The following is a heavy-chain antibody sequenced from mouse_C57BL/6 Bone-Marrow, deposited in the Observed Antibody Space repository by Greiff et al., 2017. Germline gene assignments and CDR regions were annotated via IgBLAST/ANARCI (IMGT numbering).Heavy chain of an antibody. Sequence: EVQLQQSGAELVKPGASVTLSCTASGFNIKDYYMHWVKQRTEQGLEWIGRIDPEDGETKYAPKFQGKATITADTSSNTAYLQLSSLTSEDTAVYYCARWSTTGWFAYWGQGTLVTVSA. J-gene: IGHJ3*01. CDR3: ARWSTTGWFAY. V-gene: IGHV14-2*01. CDR1: GFNIKDYY. D-gene: IGHD1-1*01. CDR2: IDPEDGET.